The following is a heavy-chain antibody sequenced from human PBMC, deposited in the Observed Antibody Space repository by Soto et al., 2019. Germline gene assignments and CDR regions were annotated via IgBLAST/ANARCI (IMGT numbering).Heavy chain of an antibody. Sequence: QVQLVESGGGVVQPGRSLRLSCAASGFTFSHYAMRWVRQAPGKGLEWVALMSYDGSNEYYADSVKGRFTISRDNSKDTLYLQMNSLRAEDTAVYYCAKDGSHNSAYWGQGTLVTVSS. CDR3: AKDGSHNSAY. D-gene: IGHD1-26*01. CDR2: MSYDGSNE. V-gene: IGHV3-30*18. J-gene: IGHJ4*02. CDR1: GFTFSHYA.